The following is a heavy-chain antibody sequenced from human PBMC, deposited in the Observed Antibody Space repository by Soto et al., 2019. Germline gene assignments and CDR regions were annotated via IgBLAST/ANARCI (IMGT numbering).Heavy chain of an antibody. CDR1: GGSISSYY. CDR2: ISDSGST. J-gene: IGHJ4*02. CDR3: ARANYIWGSYVD. Sequence: QVQLQESGPGLVKPSETLSLTCSVSGGSISSYYWSWIRQPPGKGLEWIGHISDSGSTNYKPSLRRRXXIXAXXSRNQFSLKLNSVTAADTAIYYCARANYIWGSYVDWGQGILVTVSS. D-gene: IGHD3-16*01. V-gene: IGHV4-59*08.